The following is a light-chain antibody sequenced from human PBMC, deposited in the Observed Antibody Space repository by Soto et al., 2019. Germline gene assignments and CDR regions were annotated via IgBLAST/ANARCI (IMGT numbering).Light chain of an antibody. V-gene: IGKV1-5*03. CDR2: KAS. J-gene: IGKJ1*01. Sequence: DIQMTQSPSTLSSSVGDSLTITCRASQSIRTWLAWYQQKPGNEPKLLIYKASILESGVPSRVSGSGSGTELTLTSTSLQPYDSAYYDCQRCSGSWVFGQGTKVEIK. CDR3: QRCSGSWV. CDR1: QSIRTW.